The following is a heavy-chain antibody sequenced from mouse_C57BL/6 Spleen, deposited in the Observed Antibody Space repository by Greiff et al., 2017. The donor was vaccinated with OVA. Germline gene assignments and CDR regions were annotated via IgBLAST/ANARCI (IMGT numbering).Heavy chain of an antibody. Sequence: VQLQQPGAELVKPGASVKLSCKASGYTFTSYWMQWVKQRPGQGLEWIGEIDPSDSNTNYNQKFKGKATLTVDTSSSTAYMQLSSLTSEDSAVYYCARERAGAYWGQGTLVTVSA. D-gene: IGHD3-3*01. V-gene: IGHV1-50*01. CDR2: IDPSDSNT. CDR1: GYTFTSYW. CDR3: ARERAGAY. J-gene: IGHJ3*01.